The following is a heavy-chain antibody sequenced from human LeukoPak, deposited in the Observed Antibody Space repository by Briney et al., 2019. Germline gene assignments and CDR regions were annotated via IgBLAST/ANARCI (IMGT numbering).Heavy chain of an antibody. Sequence: SETLSLTCTVSGGSISSDYWSWIRQPPGKGLEWIGNIYYTGDTSYNPSLKSRVTISVDTSKNQFSLKLGSMTAADTAVYYCARRQSRSGKFDYWGQGTPVTVSS. V-gene: IGHV4-59*04. D-gene: IGHD3-10*01. CDR2: IYYTGDT. J-gene: IGHJ4*02. CDR3: ARRQSRSGKFDY. CDR1: GGSISSDY.